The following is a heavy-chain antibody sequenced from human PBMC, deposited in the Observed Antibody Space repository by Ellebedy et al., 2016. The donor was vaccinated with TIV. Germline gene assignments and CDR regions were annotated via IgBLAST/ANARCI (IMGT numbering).Heavy chain of an antibody. J-gene: IGHJ4*02. Sequence: KFQGRVTITRATSASTAYMELSSLRSEDTAVYYCACHAWRKLLGGFDSWGQGTLVTVSS. V-gene: IGHV1-3*01. D-gene: IGHD1-26*01. CDR3: ACHAWRKLLGGFDS.